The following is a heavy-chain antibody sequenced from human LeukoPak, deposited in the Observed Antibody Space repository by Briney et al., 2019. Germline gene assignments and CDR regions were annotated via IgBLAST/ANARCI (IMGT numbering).Heavy chain of an antibody. D-gene: IGHD7-27*01. Sequence: ASVKVSFKASGYTFTGYYMHWVRQAPGQGLEWMGRINPNSGGTNYAQNFHGRVTMTRDTSISTAYLDLSRLSSDDTAVYYCARDLNWGNIYWGQGTLVTVSS. CDR3: ARDLNWGNIY. J-gene: IGHJ4*02. V-gene: IGHV1-2*06. CDR1: GYTFTGYY. CDR2: INPNSGGT.